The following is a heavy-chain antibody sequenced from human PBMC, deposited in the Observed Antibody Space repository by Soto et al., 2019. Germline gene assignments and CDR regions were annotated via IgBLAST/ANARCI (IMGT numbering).Heavy chain of an antibody. CDR1: GYTFTGYY. V-gene: IGHV1-2*02. Sequence: ASVKVSCKASGYTFTGYYMHWVRQAPGQGLEWMGWINPNSGGTNYAQKFQGRVTMTRDTSISTAYMELSRLGSDDTAVYYCARAEGLDCYYGMDVWGQGTTVTVSS. J-gene: IGHJ6*02. D-gene: IGHD3-16*01. CDR3: ARAEGLDCYYGMDV. CDR2: INPNSGGT.